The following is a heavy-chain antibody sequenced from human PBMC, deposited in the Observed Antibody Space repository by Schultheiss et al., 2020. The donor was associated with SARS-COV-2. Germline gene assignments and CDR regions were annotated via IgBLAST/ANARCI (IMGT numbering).Heavy chain of an antibody. J-gene: IGHJ5*02. CDR2: INHSGST. Sequence: SETLSLTCTVSGGSISSGSYYWSWIRQPPGKGLEWIGEINHSGSTNYNPSLKSRVTISVDTSKNQFSLQLNSVTPEDTAVYYCAREIMQQLVLGWFDPWGQGTLVTVSS. CDR3: AREIMQQLVLGWFDP. V-gene: IGHV4-39*07. CDR1: GGSISSGSYY. D-gene: IGHD6-13*01.